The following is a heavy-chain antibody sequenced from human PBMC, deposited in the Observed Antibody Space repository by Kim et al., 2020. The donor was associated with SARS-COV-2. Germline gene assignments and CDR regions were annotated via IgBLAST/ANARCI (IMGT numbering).Heavy chain of an antibody. CDR2: IYYSGST. D-gene: IGHD3-22*01. CDR3: ARGYYYDSSAQI. CDR1: GGSVSSGSYY. V-gene: IGHV4-61*01. Sequence: SETLSLTCTVSGGSVSSGSYYWSWIRQPPGKGLEWIGYIYYSGSTNYNPSLKSRVTISVDTSKNQFSLKLSSVTAADTAVYYCARGYYYDSSAQIWGQGTMVTVSS. J-gene: IGHJ3*02.